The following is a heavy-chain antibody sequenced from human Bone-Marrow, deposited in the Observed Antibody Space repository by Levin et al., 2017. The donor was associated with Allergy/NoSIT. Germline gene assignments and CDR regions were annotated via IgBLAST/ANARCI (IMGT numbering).Heavy chain of an antibody. CDR2: IIPILGIA. D-gene: IGHD1-26*01. Sequence: SVKVSCKASGGTFSSYTISWVRQAPGQGLEWMGRIIPILGIANYAQKFQGRVTITADKSTSTAYMELSSLRSEDTAVYYCASRGWLRQLPSIMDYGMDVWGQGTTVTVSS. CDR1: GGTFSSYT. CDR3: ASRGWLRQLPSIMDYGMDV. J-gene: IGHJ6*02. V-gene: IGHV1-69*02.